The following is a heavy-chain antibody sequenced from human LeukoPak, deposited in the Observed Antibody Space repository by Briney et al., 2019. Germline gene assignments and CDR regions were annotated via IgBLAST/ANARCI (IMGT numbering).Heavy chain of an antibody. CDR1: GYSISSGSY. J-gene: IGHJ5*02. V-gene: IGHV4-38-2*02. CDR2: IYYSGST. D-gene: IGHD6-13*01. Sequence: SETLSLTCTVSGYSISSGSYWSWIRQPPGKGLEWIGSIYYSGSTYYNPSLKSRVTISVDTSKNQFSLKLSSVTAADTAVYYCARHQVAAAWDPWGQGTLVTVSS. CDR3: ARHQVAAAWDP.